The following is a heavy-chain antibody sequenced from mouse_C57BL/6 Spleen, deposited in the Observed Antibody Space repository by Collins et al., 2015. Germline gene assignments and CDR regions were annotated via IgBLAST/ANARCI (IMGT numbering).Heavy chain of an antibody. V-gene: IGHV1S56*01. CDR1: GYTFTSYY. CDR2: IYPGNVNT. CDR3: ARNGYYGSRGGDAMDY. D-gene: IGHD1-1*01. Sequence: QVQLQQSGPELVKPGASVRISCKASGYTFTSYYIHWVKQRPGQGLEWIGWIYPGNVNTKYNEKFKGKATLTADKSSSTAYMQLSSLTSEDSAVYFCARNGYYGSRGGDAMDYWGQGTSVTVSS. J-gene: IGHJ4*01.